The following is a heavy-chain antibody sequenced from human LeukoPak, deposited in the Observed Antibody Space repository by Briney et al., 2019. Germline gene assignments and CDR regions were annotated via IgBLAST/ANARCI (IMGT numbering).Heavy chain of an antibody. Sequence: PGGSLRLSCAASGSTFSSYSMNWVRQAPGKGLEWVSYISSSSSYIYYADSVKGRFTISRDNAKNSLYLQMNSLRAEDTAVYYCARGTSGWYVLVDYWGQGSLVTVSS. D-gene: IGHD6-19*01. J-gene: IGHJ4*02. CDR1: GSTFSSYS. V-gene: IGHV3-21*05. CDR3: ARGTSGWYVLVDY. CDR2: ISSSSSYI.